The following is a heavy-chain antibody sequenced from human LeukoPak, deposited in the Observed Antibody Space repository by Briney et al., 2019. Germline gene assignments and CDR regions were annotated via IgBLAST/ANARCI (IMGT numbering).Heavy chain of an antibody. CDR3: ARDEDSYGPFDY. Sequence: PGGSLRLSCAASGFTFSSYGMHWVRQAPGKGLEWVAVIWYDGSNKYYADSVKGRFTISRDNSKNTLYLQMNSLRAEDTAVYYCARDEDSYGPFDYWGQGILVTVSS. D-gene: IGHD5-18*01. J-gene: IGHJ4*02. V-gene: IGHV3-33*01. CDR1: GFTFSSYG. CDR2: IWYDGSNK.